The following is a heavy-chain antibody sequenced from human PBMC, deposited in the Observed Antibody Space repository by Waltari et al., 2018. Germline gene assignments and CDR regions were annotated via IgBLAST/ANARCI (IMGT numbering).Heavy chain of an antibody. J-gene: IGHJ4*02. Sequence: EVQLVESGGGLVQPGGSVRLSCAASGFTVSSYEMNWVRQAPGKGLEWVSYISSSGLTIYYADSVKGRFTISRDNAKNSLYLQMNSLRAEDTAVYYCARDAMVRGVILYYFDYWGQGTLVTVSS. CDR2: ISSSGLTI. D-gene: IGHD3-10*01. CDR1: GFTVSSYE. CDR3: ARDAMVRGVILYYFDY. V-gene: IGHV3-48*03.